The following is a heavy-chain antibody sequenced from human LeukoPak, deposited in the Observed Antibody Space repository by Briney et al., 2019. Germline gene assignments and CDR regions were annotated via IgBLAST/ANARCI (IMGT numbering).Heavy chain of an antibody. D-gene: IGHD6-6*01. CDR1: GYTFTSYD. V-gene: IGHV1-8*01. CDR3: ARAPSSSSYYYYYMDV. J-gene: IGHJ6*03. CDR2: MNPISGNT. Sequence: ASVKVSCKASGYTFTSYDTNWVRQATGQGLEWMGWMNPISGNTGHAQKFQGRVTMTRDTSISTAYMELSSLRSEDTAVYYCARAPSSSSYYYYYMDVWGKGTTVTVSS.